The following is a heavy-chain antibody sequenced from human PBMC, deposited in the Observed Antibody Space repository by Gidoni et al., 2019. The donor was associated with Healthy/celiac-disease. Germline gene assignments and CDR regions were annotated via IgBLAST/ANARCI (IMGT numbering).Heavy chain of an antibody. CDR1: GFTFSSYS. CDR2: ISSSSSTI. J-gene: IGHJ6*02. CDR3: ARRIGAAITYYYYYGMDV. V-gene: IGHV3-48*02. Sequence: EVQLVESGGGLVQPGGSLRLSCAASGFTFSSYSMNWVRQAPGKGLEWVSYISSSSSTIYYADSVKGRFTISRDNAKNSLYLQMNSLRDEDTAVYYCARRIGAAITYYYYYGMDVWGQGTTVTVSS. D-gene: IGHD2-2*01.